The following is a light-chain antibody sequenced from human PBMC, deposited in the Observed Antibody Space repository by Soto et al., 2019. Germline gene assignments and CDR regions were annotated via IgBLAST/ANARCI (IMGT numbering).Light chain of an antibody. CDR3: ASWDDSLNGWV. V-gene: IGLV1-44*01. Sequence: QSVLTQPPSASGTPGQRVTISCSGSSSNIGSNTVSWYQQLPGTAPKLLIYTNNQRPSGVPDRVSGSKSGTSASLAISGLQSEAEADYYCASWDDSLNGWVFGGGTKLTVL. CDR2: TNN. J-gene: IGLJ3*02. CDR1: SSNIGSNT.